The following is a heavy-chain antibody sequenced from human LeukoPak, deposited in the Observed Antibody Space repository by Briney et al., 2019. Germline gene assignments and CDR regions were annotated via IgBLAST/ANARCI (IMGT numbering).Heavy chain of an antibody. Sequence: GGSLRLSCAASGFTFSRHWMSWARHAPGKGMGWAANKKKVRSKQYYVVSVRGGFTISRDKAKNSLYLQMNSLRAEDTAVYYCARGDWLPLPYAFDHWGQGTLVTVSS. V-gene: IGHV3-7*01. CDR2: KKKVRSKQ. CDR3: ARGDWLPLPYAFDH. CDR1: GFTFSRHW. D-gene: IGHD5-12*01. J-gene: IGHJ4*02.